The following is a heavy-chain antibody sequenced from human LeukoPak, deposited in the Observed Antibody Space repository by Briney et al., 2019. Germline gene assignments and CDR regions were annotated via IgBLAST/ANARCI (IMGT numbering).Heavy chain of an antibody. CDR2: INHSGST. V-gene: IGHV4-34*01. Sequence: PSETLSLTCAVYGGSFSGYYWSWIRQPPGKGLEWIGEINHSGSTNYNPSLKSRVTISVDTSKNQFSLKLSSVTAADTAVYYCARVRDGYSTYYFDYWGQGTLVTVSS. D-gene: IGHD5-24*01. J-gene: IGHJ4*02. CDR1: GGSFSGYY. CDR3: ARVRDGYSTYYFDY.